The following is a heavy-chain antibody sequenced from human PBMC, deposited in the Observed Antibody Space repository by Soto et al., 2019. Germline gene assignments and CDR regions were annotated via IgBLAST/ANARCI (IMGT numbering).Heavy chain of an antibody. D-gene: IGHD2-8*01. CDR2: SIPIFGTA. Sequence: QVQLVQSGAEVKKPGSSVKVSCKASGGTFSSYAISWVRQAPGQGLEWMGGSIPIFGTANYAQKFQGRVTITAAESTSTAYMELSSLRSEDTAVYYCACPLWKALGYCTNGVCPDDAFDIWGQGTMVTVSS. J-gene: IGHJ3*02. CDR1: GGTFSSYA. CDR3: ACPLWKALGYCTNGVCPDDAFDI. V-gene: IGHV1-69*01.